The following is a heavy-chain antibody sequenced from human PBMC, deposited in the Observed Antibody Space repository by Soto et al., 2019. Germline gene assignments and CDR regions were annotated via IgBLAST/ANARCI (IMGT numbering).Heavy chain of an antibody. Sequence: GGSLRLSCAASGFTFSNACMNWVRQAPGKGLEWVGRIKSKTDGGTTDYAAPVKGRFTISRDDSKNTLYLQMNSLKTEDTAVYYCTTDPLTLTYDSSGYYSYWGQGTLVTVSS. J-gene: IGHJ4*02. V-gene: IGHV3-15*07. CDR1: GFTFSNAC. CDR3: TTDPLTLTYDSSGYYSY. CDR2: IKSKTDGGTT. D-gene: IGHD3-22*01.